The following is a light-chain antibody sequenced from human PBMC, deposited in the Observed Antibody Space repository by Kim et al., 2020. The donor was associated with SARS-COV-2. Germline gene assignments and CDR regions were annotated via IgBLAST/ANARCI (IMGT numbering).Light chain of an antibody. CDR1: KSVGSK. J-gene: IGKJ4*01. V-gene: IGKV3-15*01. CDR3: QQYSNWPPLS. CDR2: GSS. Sequence: SPGERATISCWASKSVGSKLAWYQHKPGQAPRLLIFGSSTRATDIPARFSGSGSGTEFTLTISSLQSEDFAVYYCQQYSNWPPLSFGGGTKVDIK.